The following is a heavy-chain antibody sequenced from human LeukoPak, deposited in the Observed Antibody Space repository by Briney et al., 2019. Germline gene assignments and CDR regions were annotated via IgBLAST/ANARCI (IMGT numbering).Heavy chain of an antibody. J-gene: IGHJ4*02. V-gene: IGHV4-39*01. D-gene: IGHD3-22*01. Sequence: SETLSLTCTVSGGSVSGGRSYWAWIRQPPGKGLEFIGSIKYTGNTYYNPSLRSRVTISIDTSKNQFSLKLSSVTAADTAVFYCARRTDYGSRGYYTDYWGQGTLVTVSS. CDR1: GGSVSGGRSY. CDR3: ARRTDYGSRGYYTDY. CDR2: IKYTGNT.